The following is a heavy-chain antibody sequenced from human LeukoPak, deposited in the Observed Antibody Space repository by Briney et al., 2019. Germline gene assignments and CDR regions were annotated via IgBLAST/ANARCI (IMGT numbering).Heavy chain of an antibody. Sequence: SETLSLTCTVSGGSISSYYWSWIRQPAGKGLEWIGRIYTSGSTNYNPSLKSRVTMSVDTSKNQFSLKLNSVTAADTAVYYCASSSSGSYYNGFDIWGQGTMVTVAS. J-gene: IGHJ3*02. CDR3: ASSSSGSYYNGFDI. CDR2: IYTSGST. CDR1: GGSISSYY. V-gene: IGHV4-4*07. D-gene: IGHD3-10*01.